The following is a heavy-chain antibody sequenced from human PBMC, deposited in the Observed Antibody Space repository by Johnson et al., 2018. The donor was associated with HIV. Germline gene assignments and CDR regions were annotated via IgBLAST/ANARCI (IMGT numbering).Heavy chain of an antibody. V-gene: IGHV3-7*05. J-gene: IGHJ3*02. Sequence: VQLVESGGGVVQPGGSLRLSCAASGFTFSSHWMSWVRQAPGKGLEWVANINQDGLEKTYVDSVRGRVTISRDNTKNSLYLQMNSLKTEDTAVYYCTTGDGSGSYGVGSNDAFDIWGQGTMVTVSS. CDR3: TTGDGSGSYGVGSNDAFDI. CDR1: GFTFSSHW. CDR2: INQDGLEK. D-gene: IGHD3-10*01.